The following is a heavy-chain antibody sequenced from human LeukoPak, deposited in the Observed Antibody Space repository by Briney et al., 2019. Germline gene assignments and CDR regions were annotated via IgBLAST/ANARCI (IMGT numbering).Heavy chain of an antibody. CDR2: FYTGGDK. CDR1: GFSVSDRY. D-gene: IGHD6-19*01. Sequence: GGSLRLSCAVSGFSVSDRYMSWVRQAPGKGLEWVSVFYTGGDKYYAAFVKGRFTISRDNSNNMVFLQMNSLTAEDTALYYCAGGQMFTSGGFDNWGQGTLVTVSS. CDR3: AGGQMFTSGGFDN. J-gene: IGHJ4*02. V-gene: IGHV3-53*01.